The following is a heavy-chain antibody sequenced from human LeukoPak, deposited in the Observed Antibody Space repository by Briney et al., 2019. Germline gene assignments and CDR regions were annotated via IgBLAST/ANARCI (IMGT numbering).Heavy chain of an antibody. V-gene: IGHV4-39*01. Sequence: SETLSLTCTVSGDSISSSNCYWGWIRQPPGKGLEWIGSIYFSGGTYYNASLKSRVTISVDTSKNQFSLKLSSVTAADTAVYYCARNKYYYGSGNYGVPNWFDPWGQGTLVTVSS. CDR1: GDSISSSNCY. J-gene: IGHJ5*02. CDR2: IYFSGGT. D-gene: IGHD3-10*01. CDR3: ARNKYYYGSGNYGVPNWFDP.